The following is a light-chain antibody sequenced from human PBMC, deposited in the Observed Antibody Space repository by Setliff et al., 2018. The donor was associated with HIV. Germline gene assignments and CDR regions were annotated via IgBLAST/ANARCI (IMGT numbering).Light chain of an antibody. J-gene: IGLJ1*01. CDR3: CSYAGSSTYV. V-gene: IGLV2-23*02. CDR2: EVS. Sequence: QSALTQPASVSGSPGQSITLSCTGTSSDVGSYNLVSWYQHHPGKAPKLMIYEVSKRPSVVSNRFSGSKSGNTASLTISGLQAEDGADYYCCSYAGSSTYVFGTGTKFTVL. CDR1: SSDVGSYNL.